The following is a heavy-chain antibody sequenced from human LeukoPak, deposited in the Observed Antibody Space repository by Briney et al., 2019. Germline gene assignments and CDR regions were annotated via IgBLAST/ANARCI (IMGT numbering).Heavy chain of an antibody. CDR2: ISSSGSTI. J-gene: IGHJ4*02. V-gene: IGHV3-48*03. CDR1: GFTFRSNE. Sequence: GGSLRLSCAASGFTFRSNEMNWVRQAPGKGLEWVSYISSSGSTIYYADSVKGRFTISRDNAKKSLYLQMNSLRAEDTAVYYCAREGTTADYFDYWGQGTLVTVSS. CDR3: AREGTTADYFDY. D-gene: IGHD4-11*01.